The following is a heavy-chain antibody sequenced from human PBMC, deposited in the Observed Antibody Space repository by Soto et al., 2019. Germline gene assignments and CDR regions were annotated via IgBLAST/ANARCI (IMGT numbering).Heavy chain of an antibody. D-gene: IGHD3-22*01. J-gene: IGHJ4*02. CDR2: ISGSGGST. Sequence: GSLRLSCAASGFTFSSYAMSWVRQAPGKGLEWVSAISGSGGSTYYADSVKGRFTISRDNSKNTLYLQMNSLRAEDTAVYYCAKDMGFGIDYYDSSGYHDYWDQGTSGTVSS. V-gene: IGHV3-23*01. CDR3: AKDMGFGIDYYDSSGYHDY. CDR1: GFTFSSYA.